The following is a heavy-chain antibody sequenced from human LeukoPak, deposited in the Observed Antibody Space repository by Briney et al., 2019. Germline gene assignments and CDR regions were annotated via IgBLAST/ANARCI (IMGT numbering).Heavy chain of an antibody. CDR3: ARGRWEQYYYYYYYMDV. V-gene: IGHV3-48*01. J-gene: IGHJ6*03. CDR1: GFTFSSYS. CDR2: ISSSSSTI. D-gene: IGHD1-26*01. Sequence: GGSLRLSCAVSGFTFSSYSMNWVRQAPGKGLEWVSYISSSSSTIYYADSVKGRFTISRDNAKNSLYLQMNSLRAEDTAVYYCARGRWEQYYYYYYYMDVWGRGTTVTVSS.